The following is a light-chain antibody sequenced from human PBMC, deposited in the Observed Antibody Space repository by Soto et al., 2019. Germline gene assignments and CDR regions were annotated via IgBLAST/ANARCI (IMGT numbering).Light chain of an antibody. J-gene: IGKJ5*01. CDR3: QQYNTWPPLT. CDR1: QSVSSN. V-gene: IGKV3-15*01. CDR2: GAS. Sequence: EIVMTQSPATLSVSPGERATLSCRASQSVSSNLAWYQQKPGQAPRLLIYGASTRATGIPARFSGSGSGTEFTLTISSLQSEDFAVYYCQQYNTWPPLTVGQGTRLEIK.